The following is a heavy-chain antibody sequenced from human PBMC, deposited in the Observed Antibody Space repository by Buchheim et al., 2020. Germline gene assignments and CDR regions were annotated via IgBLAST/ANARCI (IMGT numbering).Heavy chain of an antibody. CDR3: ARDQVDYGDYGTNWFDP. J-gene: IGHJ5*02. CDR2: INSDGSST. D-gene: IGHD4-17*01. CDR1: GFTFSSYW. V-gene: IGHV3-74*01. Sequence: EVQLVESGGGLVQPGGSLRLSCAASGFTFSSYWMHWVRQAPGKGLVWVSRINSDGSSTSYADSVKGRFTISRDNAKNTMYLQMNSLRAEDTAVYYCARDQVDYGDYGTNWFDPWGQGTL.